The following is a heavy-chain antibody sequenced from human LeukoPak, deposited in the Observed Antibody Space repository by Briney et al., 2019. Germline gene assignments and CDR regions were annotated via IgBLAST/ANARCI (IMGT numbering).Heavy chain of an antibody. J-gene: IGHJ4*02. Sequence: GASVKVSCKASGYPFTGYYMHWVRQAPGQGLEWMGWNNPNSGGTNYAQKFQGRVTMTRDTSISTAYMELSRLRSDDTAVYYCTRAQPWYYDILTGYYLGYWGQGTLVTVSS. V-gene: IGHV1-2*02. CDR2: NNPNSGGT. CDR1: GYPFTGYY. D-gene: IGHD3-9*01. CDR3: TRAQPWYYDILTGYYLGY.